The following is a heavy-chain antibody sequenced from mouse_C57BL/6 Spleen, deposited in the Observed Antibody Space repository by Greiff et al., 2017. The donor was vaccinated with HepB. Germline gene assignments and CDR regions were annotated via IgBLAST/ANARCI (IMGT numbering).Heavy chain of an antibody. J-gene: IGHJ2*01. CDR1: GFSLTSYA. V-gene: IGHV2-9-1*01. D-gene: IGHD1-1*01. CDR2: IWTGGGT. Sequence: VMLVESGPGLVAPSQSLSISCTVSGFSLTSYAISWVRQPPGKGLEWLGVIWTGGGTNYNSALKSRLSISKDNSKSQVFLKMYSLQTDDTAMYYCARNSYVTTVVALDYWGQGTTLTVSS. CDR3: ARNSYVTTVVALDY.